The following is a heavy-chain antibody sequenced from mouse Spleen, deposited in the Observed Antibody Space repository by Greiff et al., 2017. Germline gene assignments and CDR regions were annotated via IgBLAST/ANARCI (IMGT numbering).Heavy chain of an antibody. CDR3: ARDHGDFWFAY. CDR1: GYAFSSYW. Sequence: VQVVESGAELVKPGASVKISCKASGYAFSSYWMNWVKQRPGKGLEWIGQIYPGDGDTNYNGKFKGKATLTADKSSSTAYMQLSSLTSEDSAVYFCARDHGDFWFAYWGQGTLVTVSA. V-gene: IGHV1-80*01. CDR2: IYPGDGDT. J-gene: IGHJ3*01.